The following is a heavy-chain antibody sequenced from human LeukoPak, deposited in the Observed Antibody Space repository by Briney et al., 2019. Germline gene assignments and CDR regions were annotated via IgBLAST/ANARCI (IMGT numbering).Heavy chain of an antibody. J-gene: IGHJ3*02. CDR2: IYYSGTT. Sequence: SETLSLTCTVSGGSISNTSYYWGWIRQPPGKGLEWIGSIYYSGTTYYNPSLKSRVTTSLDASKNLVSLKLTSVTAADTAVYYCARGVLLWFGEPRGAFDIWGQGTMVTVSS. V-gene: IGHV4-39*07. D-gene: IGHD3-10*01. CDR1: GGSISNTSYY. CDR3: ARGVLLWFGEPRGAFDI.